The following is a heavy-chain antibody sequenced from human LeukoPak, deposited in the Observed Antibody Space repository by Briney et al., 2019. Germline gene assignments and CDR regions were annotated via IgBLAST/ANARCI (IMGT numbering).Heavy chain of an antibody. CDR1: GGTFSTNA. Sequence: SVKVSCKASGGTFSTNAISWVRQATGQGLEWMGWMNPNSGNTGYAQKFQGRVTITADKSTSTAYMELSSLRSEDTAVYYCASGYSYGYLLRYYYYMDVWGKGTTVTVSS. J-gene: IGHJ6*03. D-gene: IGHD5-18*01. V-gene: IGHV1-69*10. CDR3: ASGYSYGYLLRYYYYMDV. CDR2: MNPNSGNT.